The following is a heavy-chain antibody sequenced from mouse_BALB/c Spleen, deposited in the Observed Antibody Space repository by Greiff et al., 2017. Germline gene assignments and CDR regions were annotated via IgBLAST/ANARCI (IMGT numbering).Heavy chain of an antibody. Sequence: EVKLQESGPGLVKPSQSLSLTCSVTGYSITSGYYWNWIRQFPGNKLEWMGYISYDGSNNYNPSLKNRISITRDTSKNQFFLKLNSVTTEDTATYYCAQGLGRFAYWGQGTLVTVSA. CDR2: ISYDGSN. J-gene: IGHJ3*01. CDR3: AQGLGRFAY. D-gene: IGHD4-1*01. V-gene: IGHV3-6*02. CDR1: GYSITSGYY.